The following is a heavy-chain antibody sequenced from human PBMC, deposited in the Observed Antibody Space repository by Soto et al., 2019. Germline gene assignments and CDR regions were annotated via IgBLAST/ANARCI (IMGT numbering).Heavy chain of an antibody. CDR3: ARDSPMYDSSGYGWYFDL. V-gene: IGHV1-18*01. CDR1: GYTFTSYG. CDR2: ISAYNGNT. J-gene: IGHJ2*01. D-gene: IGHD3-22*01. Sequence: QVQLVQSGAEVKKPGASVKVSCKASGYTFTSYGISWVRQAPGQGLEWMGWISAYNGNTNYAQKLQGRVTMTTDTSTSTAYMELRSLRSDDTAVYYCARDSPMYDSSGYGWYFDLWGRGTLVTVSS.